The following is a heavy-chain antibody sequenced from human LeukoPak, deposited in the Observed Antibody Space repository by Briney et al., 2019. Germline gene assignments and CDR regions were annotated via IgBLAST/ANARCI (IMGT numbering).Heavy chain of an antibody. V-gene: IGHV1-2*02. CDR2: INPKNGDT. Sequence: ASVTVSFMASGYTFYDECIHWVRQAPGLGREWVGWINPKNGDTNYAQRFQGRVTMTRDTSISTAYMELRRLTSDDSAVYYCARRVQKLVATSWFDPWGQGTLVTVSS. CDR1: GYTFYDEC. D-gene: IGHD5-12*01. CDR3: ARRVQKLVATSWFDP. J-gene: IGHJ5*02.